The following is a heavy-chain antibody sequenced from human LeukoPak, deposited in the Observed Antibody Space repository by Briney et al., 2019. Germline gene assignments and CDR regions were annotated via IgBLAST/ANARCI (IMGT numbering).Heavy chain of an antibody. CDR2: IYYSGST. J-gene: IGHJ4*02. D-gene: IGHD6-19*01. Sequence: PSETLSLTCTVSGGSISSYFWSWIRQPPGEGLEWIGHIYYSGSTNYNPSLKSRVTISVDTSKNQFSLQLRSVTAADTAVYYCARDGGYNSGWPYFDYWGQGTLVPVSS. CDR1: GGSISSYF. CDR3: ARDGGYNSGWPYFDY. V-gene: IGHV4-59*01.